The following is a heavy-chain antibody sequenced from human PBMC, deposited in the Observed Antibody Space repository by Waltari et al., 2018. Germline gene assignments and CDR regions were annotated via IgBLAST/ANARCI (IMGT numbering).Heavy chain of an antibody. CDR2: INSDGSST. CDR1: GFTFSSYW. V-gene: IGHV3-74*01. J-gene: IGHJ4*02. D-gene: IGHD5-12*01. CDR3: AREGPGGYNRLFDY. Sequence: EVQLVESGGGLVQPGGSLRLSCAASGFTFSSYWMHWVRQAPGKGLVWVSRINSDGSSTSYADSVKGRFTISRDNAKNTLYLQMNSLRAEDTAVYYCAREGPGGYNRLFDYWGQGTLVTVSS.